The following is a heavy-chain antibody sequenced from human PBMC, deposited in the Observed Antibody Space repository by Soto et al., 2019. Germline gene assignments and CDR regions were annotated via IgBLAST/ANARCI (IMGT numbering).Heavy chain of an antibody. CDR2: IYPGDSDT. V-gene: IGHV5-51*01. CDR3: ARLIAARQPGPDY. Sequence: VAALKISCERSGYSFTSYRIAWVRQMPGKGLEWMGIIYPGDSDTRYSPSFQGQVTISADKSISTAYLQWSSLKASDTAMYYCARLIAARQPGPDYWGQGTLVTVSS. CDR1: GYSFTSYR. J-gene: IGHJ4*02. D-gene: IGHD6-6*01.